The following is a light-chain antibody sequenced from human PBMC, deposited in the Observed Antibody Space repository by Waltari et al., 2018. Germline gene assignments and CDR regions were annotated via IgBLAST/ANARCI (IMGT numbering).Light chain of an antibody. Sequence: DIQMTQSPSSLSAFGGDRVTVTCRASRYINKYLNWYQRKSGKPPKLLIYAASSLQSGVPSRFSGSGSGTEFTLTISGLQDEDSATYYCQQSFGNPPWTFGQGTKVEI. CDR2: AAS. J-gene: IGKJ1*01. CDR1: RYINKY. CDR3: QQSFGNPPWT. V-gene: IGKV1-39*01.